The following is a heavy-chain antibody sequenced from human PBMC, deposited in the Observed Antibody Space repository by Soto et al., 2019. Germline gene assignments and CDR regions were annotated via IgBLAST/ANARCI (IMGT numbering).Heavy chain of an antibody. V-gene: IGHV3-53*04. CDR1: GFTVSSNY. D-gene: IGHD2-15*01. Sequence: GGSLRLSCAASGFTVSSNYMSWVRQAPGKGLEWVSVIYSGGSTYYADSVKGRFTISRHNSKNTLYLQMNSLRAEDTAVYYCARGVGYCSGGSCYYYYYYMDVWGKGTTVTVSS. J-gene: IGHJ6*03. CDR3: ARGVGYCSGGSCYYYYYYMDV. CDR2: IYSGGST.